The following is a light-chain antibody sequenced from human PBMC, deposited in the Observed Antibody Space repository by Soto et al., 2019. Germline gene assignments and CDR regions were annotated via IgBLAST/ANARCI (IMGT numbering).Light chain of an antibody. CDR1: GSNLGRNY. J-gene: IGLJ1*01. CDR2: DNV. CDR3: GSWDNILRAYV. V-gene: IGLV1-51*01. Sequence: QSVLTQPPSVSATPGQKVTISCSGSGSNLGRNYVSWYQQLPGTAPKLLIYDNVYRFSGIPDRFSASKSGTSATLGITGLPTWDEGDYYCGSWDNILRAYVFGTGTKLTVL.